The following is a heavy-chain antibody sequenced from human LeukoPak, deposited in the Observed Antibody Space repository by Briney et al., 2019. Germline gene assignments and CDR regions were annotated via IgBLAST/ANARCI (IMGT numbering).Heavy chain of an antibody. CDR1: GYRFTDYW. J-gene: IGHJ6*02. CDR2: IYPGDSDT. D-gene: IGHD1-7*01. CDR3: ARGAAGTTPDYYYFGLDV. Sequence: ESLKISCKGSGYRFTDYWIGWVRQMPGKGLEWMGIIYPGDSDTRYSPSFQGQVTISADKSINTAHLQWSSLKASDTAMYYCARGAAGTTPDYYYFGLDVWGQGTTVRVSS. V-gene: IGHV5-51*01.